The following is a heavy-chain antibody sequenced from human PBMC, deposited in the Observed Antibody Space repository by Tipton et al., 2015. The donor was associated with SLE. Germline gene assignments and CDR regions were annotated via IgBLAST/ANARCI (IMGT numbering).Heavy chain of an antibody. CDR2: MSTSGST. CDR1: GGSISSSSYY. V-gene: IGHV4-61*02. J-gene: IGHJ4*02. D-gene: IGHD1-26*01. Sequence: TLSLTCIVSGGSISSSSYYWNWIRQPAGKGLEWIGRMSTSGSTNYNPSLKSRVTISVDTSKDQFSLKLSSVTAADTTVYYCARGVLGGSYPYWGQGTLVTVSS. CDR3: ARGVLGGSYPY.